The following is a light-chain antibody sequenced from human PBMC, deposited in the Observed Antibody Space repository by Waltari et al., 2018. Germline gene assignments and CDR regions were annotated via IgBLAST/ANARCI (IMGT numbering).Light chain of an antibody. CDR2: GVS. CDR3: HQYDNWPFT. V-gene: IGKV3-15*01. CDR1: QIVSGN. Sequence: EIVLLQSPATLSVSPGGRSTLSCRASQIVSGNLAWYQQKPGQPPSLLVYGVSTRAIGVPARFSGSGSGTDFTLIISSLQSEDFADYYCHQYDNWPFTFGRGTKLEI. J-gene: IGKJ2*01.